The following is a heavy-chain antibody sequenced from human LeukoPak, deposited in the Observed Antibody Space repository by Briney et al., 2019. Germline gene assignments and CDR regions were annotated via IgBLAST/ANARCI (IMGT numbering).Heavy chain of an antibody. V-gene: IGHV3-23*01. D-gene: IGHD5-18*01. CDR2: ISCSGGTT. J-gene: IGHJ4*02. CDR3: AKGSYSYGMGVLGY. Sequence: AGSLTLSCAASGFTFSSYAMSWVRQAPGKGLEWVSAISCSGGTTYYADSVKGRFTISRNNSKNTLYLQMNSLRAEDTAVYYCAKGSYSYGMGVLGYWGQGTLVTVSS. CDR1: GFTFSSYA.